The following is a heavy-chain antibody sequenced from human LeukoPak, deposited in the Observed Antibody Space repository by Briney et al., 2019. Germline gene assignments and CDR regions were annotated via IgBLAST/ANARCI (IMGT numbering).Heavy chain of an antibody. CDR3: ARAREVHMDV. D-gene: IGHD1-26*01. J-gene: IGHJ6*03. Sequence: ASVKVSCKASGYTFTSYGISWVRQASGQGLEWMGWMNPNSGNTGYAQKFQGRVTMTRNTSISTAYMELSSLRSEDTALYYCARAREVHMDVWGKGTTVTISS. CDR2: MNPNSGNT. V-gene: IGHV1-8*02. CDR1: GYTFTSYG.